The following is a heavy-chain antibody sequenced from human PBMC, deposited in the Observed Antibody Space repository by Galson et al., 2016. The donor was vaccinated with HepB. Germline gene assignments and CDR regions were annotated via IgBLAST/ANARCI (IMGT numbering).Heavy chain of an antibody. D-gene: IGHD2-2*01. CDR3: ATWGPANIWDSFDY. V-gene: IGHV3-48*04. Sequence: LRLSCAASGFTFSSYNMNWVRQAPGKGLEWLSYISSSSSIIYYADSVKGRFTISRDNAKNSLYLQMNSLRAEDTAVYYCATWGPANIWDSFDYWGQGTLVTVSS. CDR2: ISSSSSII. J-gene: IGHJ4*02. CDR1: GFTFSSYN.